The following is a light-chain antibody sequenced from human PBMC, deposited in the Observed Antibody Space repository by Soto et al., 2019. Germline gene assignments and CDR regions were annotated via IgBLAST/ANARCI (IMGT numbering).Light chain of an antibody. CDR2: EDN. J-gene: IGLJ3*02. CDR3: QSYDATNQV. Sequence: LTQPHSVSDSPGKTVIISCTRSSGSIASNYVQWYQQRPGSSPTTVIYEDNQRPSGVPDRFSGSIDSSSNSASLTISGLETEDEADYFCQSYDATNQVFGGGTQLTVL. CDR1: SGSIASNY. V-gene: IGLV6-57*01.